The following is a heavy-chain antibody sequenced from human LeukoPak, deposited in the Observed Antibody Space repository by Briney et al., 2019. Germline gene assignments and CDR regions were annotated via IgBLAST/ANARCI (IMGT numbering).Heavy chain of an antibody. CDR2: IYYSGST. V-gene: IGHV4-38-2*01. Sequence: GSLRLSCAASGFTFNTYSMNWVRQPPGKGLEWIGSIYYSGSTYYNPSLKSRVTISVDTSKNQFSLKLSSVTAADTAVYYCARAARDNTVDYWGQGTLVTVSS. CDR1: GFTFNTYS. D-gene: IGHD1-1*01. CDR3: ARAARDNTVDY. J-gene: IGHJ4*02.